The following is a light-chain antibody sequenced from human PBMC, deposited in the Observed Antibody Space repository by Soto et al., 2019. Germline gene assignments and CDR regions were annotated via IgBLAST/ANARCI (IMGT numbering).Light chain of an antibody. CDR3: SSYTSSSTLYV. CDR2: EVS. Sequence: QSALTQPASVSGSPGQSITISCTGTSSDVGGYKYVSWYQQHPGKAPKLMIYEVSNQPSGVSNRLSGSKSGNTASLTISGLQAEDEADYYCSSYTSSSTLYVFGTGTKLTGL. CDR1: SSDVGGYKY. J-gene: IGLJ1*01. V-gene: IGLV2-14*01.